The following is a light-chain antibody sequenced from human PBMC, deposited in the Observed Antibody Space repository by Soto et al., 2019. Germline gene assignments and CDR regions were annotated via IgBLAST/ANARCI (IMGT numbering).Light chain of an antibody. CDR2: DAS. V-gene: IGKV3-11*01. J-gene: IGKJ5*01. CDR3: QQRGEWPPGAT. CDR1: QSIRKS. Sequence: EIVLTQSPATLSLSPGERATLSCRASQSIRKSLAWYQQKPGQTPRLLIYDASNRATGIPARFSGSGSGTDFTLTITSLEXEDFAVYYCQQRGEWPPGATFGQGTRLEIK.